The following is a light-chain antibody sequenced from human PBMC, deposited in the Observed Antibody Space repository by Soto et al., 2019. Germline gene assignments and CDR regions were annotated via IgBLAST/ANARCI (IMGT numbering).Light chain of an antibody. CDR2: EVT. Sequence: QSALTQPPSASGSPGQSVTISCTGTSSDVGGYDYVSWYQHHPGKAPKLMIYEVTKRPSGVPDRFSGSKSGNTAPLTVSGLQAEDEADYYCSSYAGSNIGVFGTGTKLTVL. CDR3: SSYAGSNIGV. CDR1: SSDVGGYDY. V-gene: IGLV2-8*01. J-gene: IGLJ1*01.